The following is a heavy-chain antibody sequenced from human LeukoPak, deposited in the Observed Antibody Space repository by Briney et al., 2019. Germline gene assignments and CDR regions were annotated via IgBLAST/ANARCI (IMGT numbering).Heavy chain of an antibody. CDR3: AKRGVVIRVILVGFHKEAYYFDS. V-gene: IGHV3-23*01. Sequence: GGSLRLSCAVSGITLSNYGMSWVRQAPGKGLEWVAGISDSGGRTKYADSVKGRFTISRDNSKNALYLQMNSLRAEDTAVYFCAKRGVVIRVILVGFHKEAYYFDSWGQGALVTVSS. D-gene: IGHD3-22*01. J-gene: IGHJ4*02. CDR1: GITLSNYG. CDR2: ISDSGGRT.